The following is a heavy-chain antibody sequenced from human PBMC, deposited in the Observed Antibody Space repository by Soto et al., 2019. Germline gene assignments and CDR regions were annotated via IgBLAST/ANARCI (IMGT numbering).Heavy chain of an antibody. V-gene: IGHV3-23*01. CDR1: GFTFRSYV. J-gene: IGHJ4*02. CDR3: ATDHSGTTLFTFFGVVSVLAPFAY. Sequence: GGSLRLSCAASGFTFRSYVMSWVRQAPGKGLEWLSTISGSGSDTYYADSVRGRFAISRDNSKNTLYLQMDSLGAEDTAVYYCATDHSGTTLFTFFGVVSVLAPFAYWGQGTLVTVSS. CDR2: ISGSGSDT. D-gene: IGHD3-3*01.